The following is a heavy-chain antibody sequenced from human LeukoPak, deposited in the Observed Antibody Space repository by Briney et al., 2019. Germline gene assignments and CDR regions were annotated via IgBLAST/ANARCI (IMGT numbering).Heavy chain of an antibody. V-gene: IGHV4-34*01. CDR2: VNHSGST. CDR1: GGSFSGYY. J-gene: IGHJ4*02. D-gene: IGHD3-10*01. CDR3: ARGRYYGSGSYYNVLDLDY. Sequence: SETLSLTCAVYGGSFSGYYWSWIRQPPGKGLEWIGEVNHSGSTNYNPSLKSRVTISVDTSKNQFSLKLSSVTAADTAVYYCARGRYYGSGSYYNVLDLDYWGQGTLVTVSS.